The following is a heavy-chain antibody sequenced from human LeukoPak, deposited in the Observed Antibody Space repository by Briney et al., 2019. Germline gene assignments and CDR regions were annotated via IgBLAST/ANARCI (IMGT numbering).Heavy chain of an antibody. CDR1: GLTFSSYW. J-gene: IGHJ6*04. CDR2: TNSDGGSI. D-gene: IGHD5-12*01. CDR3: ARDRGGGYDSYYYYGMDV. V-gene: IGHV3-74*01. Sequence: GGSLRLSCAASGLTFSSYWTDWVRQAPGKGRGWVSPTNSDGGSISQADSVKGRFTISRDNAKNTLYMQMNSLRAEDTAVYYCARDRGGGYDSYYYYGMDVWGKGTTVTVSS.